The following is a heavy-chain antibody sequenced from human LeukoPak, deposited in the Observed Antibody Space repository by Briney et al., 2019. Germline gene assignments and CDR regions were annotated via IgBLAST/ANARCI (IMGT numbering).Heavy chain of an antibody. CDR2: IRSKAYGGTT. J-gene: IGHJ3*02. CDR3: TREVSGWSLGDAFDI. V-gene: IGHV3-49*04. CDR1: GFRFGDYA. D-gene: IGHD6-19*01. Sequence: GRSLRLSCTVSGFRFGDYAMNWVRQAPGKGLEWVGFIRSKAYGGTTEYPASVRGRFNILRDDSKSIAYLQMNSLKTEDTAMYYCTREVSGWSLGDAFDIWGQGTMVTVSS.